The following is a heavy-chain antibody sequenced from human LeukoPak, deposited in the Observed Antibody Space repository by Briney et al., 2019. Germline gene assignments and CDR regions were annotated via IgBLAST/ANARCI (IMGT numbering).Heavy chain of an antibody. J-gene: IGHJ6*03. Sequence: PSETLSLTCTVSGGSISSYYWSWIRQPAGKGLEWIGHIYTSGSTNYNPSLKSRVTMSVDTSKDQFSLKLSSVTAADTAVYYCAGDLTVGIYYYYMDVWGKGTTVTVSS. V-gene: IGHV4-4*07. D-gene: IGHD7-27*01. CDR1: GGSISSYY. CDR2: IYTSGST. CDR3: AGDLTVGIYYYYMDV.